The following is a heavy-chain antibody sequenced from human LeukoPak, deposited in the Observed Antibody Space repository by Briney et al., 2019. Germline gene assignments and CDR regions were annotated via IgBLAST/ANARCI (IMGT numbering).Heavy chain of an antibody. V-gene: IGHV1-69*05. D-gene: IGHD3-9*01. J-gene: IGHJ6*03. CDR2: IIPIFHTT. Sequence: SVKVSCKASGGTFSNYAISWVRQAPGQGLEWMGGIIPIFHTTNYAQKFQGRVTITRNTSISTAYMELSSLRSEDTAVYYCARGKGVRYFDWLPLYYMDVWGKGTTVTVSS. CDR3: ARGKGVRYFDWLPLYYMDV. CDR1: GGTFSNYA.